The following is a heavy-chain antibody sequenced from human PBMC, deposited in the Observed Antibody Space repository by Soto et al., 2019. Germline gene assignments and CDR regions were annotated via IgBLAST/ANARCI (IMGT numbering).Heavy chain of an antibody. J-gene: IGHJ5*02. CDR2: KFSGGNT. CDR3: GLCDFEL. CDR1: GLTVSNNY. Sequence: QPGGSLRLSCAASGLTVSNNYMSWVRQAPGGGLEWVSIKFSGGNTYYADSEKGRFTISRDSSKNTVFLQMNNLRVDDTAVYYCGLCDFELWGQGTVVTVSS. V-gene: IGHV3-66*01.